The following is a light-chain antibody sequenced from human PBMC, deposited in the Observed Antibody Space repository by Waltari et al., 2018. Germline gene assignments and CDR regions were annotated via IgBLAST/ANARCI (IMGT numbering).Light chain of an antibody. J-gene: IGLJ2*01. V-gene: IGLV3-1*01. Sequence: SYELTQPPSVSVSPGQTASTTCPGDNLDDKYFHWYHQQPGQSPVLVIFQDLKRPSGIPERFSGFNSGNTATLTIRGTQAMDEADYFCQAWDSSTACVVFGGGTKLTVL. CDR3: QAWDSSTACVV. CDR1: NLDDKY. CDR2: QDL.